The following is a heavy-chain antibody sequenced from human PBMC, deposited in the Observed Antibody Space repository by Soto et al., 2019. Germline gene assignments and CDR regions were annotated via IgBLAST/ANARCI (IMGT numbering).Heavy chain of an antibody. CDR1: GGSFRGYY. CDR3: ARGRGFMSRNALDL. V-gene: IGHV4-34*01. CDR2: INHSGST. D-gene: IGHD2-8*01. J-gene: IGHJ6*04. Sequence: QVQLQRWGAGLLRPSETLSLTCAASGGSFRGYYWTWLRQSPGRGLEWIGEINHSGSTNSNPSVKSHLTISVDTSKTQFSMNLTSVTAADAAVYYCARGRGFMSRNALDLWGEGTRVIVSS.